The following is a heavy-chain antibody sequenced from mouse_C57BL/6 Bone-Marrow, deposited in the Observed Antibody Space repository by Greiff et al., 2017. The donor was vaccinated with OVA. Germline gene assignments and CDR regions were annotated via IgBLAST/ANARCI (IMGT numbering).Heavy chain of an antibody. D-gene: IGHD2-5*01. J-gene: IGHJ2*01. Sequence: QVQLKQSGAELARPGASVKLSCKASGYTFTSYGISWVKQRTGQGLEWIGEIYPRSGNTYYTEKFKGKATLTADKSSSTEYMELRSLTSEDSAVYFCARSGYSNVGYFDYGGQGNALTVSA. CDR3: ARSGYSNVGYFDY. CDR1: GYTFTSYG. V-gene: IGHV1-81*01. CDR2: IYPRSGNT.